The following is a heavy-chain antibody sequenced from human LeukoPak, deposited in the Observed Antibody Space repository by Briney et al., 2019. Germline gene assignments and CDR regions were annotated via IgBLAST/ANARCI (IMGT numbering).Heavy chain of an antibody. V-gene: IGHV4-59*01. CDR2: IQDSGST. D-gene: IGHD2-8*01. CDR3: ARVMALKGFDY. CDR1: GVSLSSYY. J-gene: IGHJ4*02. Sequence: SETLSLTCTVSGVSLSSYYWSWIRQPPGKGLEWIWYIQDSGSTNYNPSPMSRVTISVDMSKDQFALRLNSVTAADTAVYYCARVMALKGFDYWGQGPRVTVSS.